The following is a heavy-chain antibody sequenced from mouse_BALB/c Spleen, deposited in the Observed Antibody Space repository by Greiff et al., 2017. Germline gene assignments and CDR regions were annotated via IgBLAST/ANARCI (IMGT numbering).Heavy chain of an antibody. Sequence: VQLQESGAELVMPGASVKMSCKASGYTFTDYWMHWVKQRPGQGLEWIGAIDTSDSYTSYNQKFKGKATLTVDESSSTAYMQLSSLTSEDSAVYYCARETGGYWGQGTTLTVSS. D-gene: IGHD4-1*01. CDR3: ARETGGY. V-gene: IGHV1-69*01. CDR2: IDTSDSYT. CDR1: GYTFTDYW. J-gene: IGHJ2*01.